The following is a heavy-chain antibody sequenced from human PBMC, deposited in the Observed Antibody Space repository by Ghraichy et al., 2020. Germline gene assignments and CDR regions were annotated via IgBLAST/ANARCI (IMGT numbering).Heavy chain of an antibody. CDR1: GFTFSNGW. CDR2: IKSNPDGGST. D-gene: IGHD3-3*01. J-gene: IGHJ3*02. CDR3: ILQGFASFDI. Sequence: GESLNISCAASGFTFSNGWMSWVRQAPGKGLEWVGRIKSNPDGGSTAYAAPVKGRFTISRNDSKNTMYLQMNSLKTEDTAVYYCILQGFASFDIWGQGTLVTVSS. V-gene: IGHV3-15*01.